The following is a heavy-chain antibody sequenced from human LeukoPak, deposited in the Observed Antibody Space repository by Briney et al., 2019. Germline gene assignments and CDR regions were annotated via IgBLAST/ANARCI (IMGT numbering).Heavy chain of an antibody. CDR3: AASITMFDY. CDR2: IKEDGTVK. V-gene: IGHV3-7*02. J-gene: IGHJ4*02. Sequence: PGGSLRLSCAASGLTFSRYLMSWVRQAPGKGLEWVANIKEDGTVKYYVESVKGRFTISRDNAKNSLYLQMNSLRAEDTAVYYCAASITMFDYWGQGTLVTVSS. CDR1: GLTFSRYL. D-gene: IGHD3-10*01.